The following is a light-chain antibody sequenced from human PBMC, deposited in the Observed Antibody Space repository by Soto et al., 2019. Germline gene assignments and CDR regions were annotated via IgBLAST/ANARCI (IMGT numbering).Light chain of an antibody. CDR3: SSYTSSSTHG. CDR1: SSDVGAYNF. CDR2: DVS. Sequence: QSVLTQPASVSGSPGQSITISCTGTSSDVGAYNFVSWYQQHPGKVPKLMIFDVSSRPSGVSDRFSGSKSGNTDSLTISGLQAEDEGDYYCSSYTSSSTHGFGSGTKLTVL. V-gene: IGLV2-14*03. J-gene: IGLJ1*01.